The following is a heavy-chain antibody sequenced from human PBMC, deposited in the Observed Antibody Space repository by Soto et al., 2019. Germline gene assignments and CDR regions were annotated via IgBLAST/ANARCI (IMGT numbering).Heavy chain of an antibody. D-gene: IGHD3-9*01. CDR3: AREYRGLRYFDWLALLGY. CDR2: INPNSGGT. J-gene: IGHJ4*02. Sequence: GASVKVSCKASGYASTGYYMHWVLQAPGQGLEWMGWINPNSGGTNYAQKFQGRVTMTRDTSISTAYMELSRLRSDDTAVYYCAREYRGLRYFDWLALLGYWGQGTLVTVSS. CDR1: GYASTGYY. V-gene: IGHV1-2*02.